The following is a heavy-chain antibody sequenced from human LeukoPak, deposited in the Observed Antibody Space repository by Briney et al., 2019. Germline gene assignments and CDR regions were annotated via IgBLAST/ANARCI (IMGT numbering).Heavy chain of an antibody. V-gene: IGHV3-21*01. Sequence: GGSLRLSCAASGFTFSSYNMNWVRQAPGKGLEWVPSISSSSSCIYYADSVKGRFTISRDNAKNSLYLQMNSLRAEDTAVYYCARDLMVRGPARTDYWGQGTLVTVSS. D-gene: IGHD3-10*01. J-gene: IGHJ4*02. CDR2: ISSSSSCI. CDR3: ARDLMVRGPARTDY. CDR1: GFTFSSYN.